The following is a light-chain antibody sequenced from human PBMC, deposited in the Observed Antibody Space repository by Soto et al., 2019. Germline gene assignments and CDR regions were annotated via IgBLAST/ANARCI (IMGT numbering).Light chain of an antibody. Sequence: EIVLTQSPATLSLSPGEIATLSCRASQSVSSYLAWYQQKPGQAPRLLIYDASNRATGIPARFSGSGSGTDFTLTISRLEPEDFAMYLCQHYGTSLWTFGQGTKVDIK. J-gene: IGKJ1*01. CDR2: DAS. CDR1: QSVSSY. CDR3: QHYGTSLWT. V-gene: IGKV3-11*01.